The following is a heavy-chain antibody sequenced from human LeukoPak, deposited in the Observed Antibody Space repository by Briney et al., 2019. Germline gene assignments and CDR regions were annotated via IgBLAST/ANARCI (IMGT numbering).Heavy chain of an antibody. D-gene: IGHD2-15*01. J-gene: IGHJ6*04. Sequence: ASVKVSCKASGGTFSSYAISWVRQAPGQGLGWMGGIIPIFGTANYEQKFQGRVTITADKSTSTAYMELSSRRSEDTAVYYCARGLVGYCSGGSCYAGYGMDVWGKGTTVTVSS. CDR1: GGTFSSYA. CDR2: IIPIFGTA. CDR3: ARGLVGYCSGGSCYAGYGMDV. V-gene: IGHV1-69*06.